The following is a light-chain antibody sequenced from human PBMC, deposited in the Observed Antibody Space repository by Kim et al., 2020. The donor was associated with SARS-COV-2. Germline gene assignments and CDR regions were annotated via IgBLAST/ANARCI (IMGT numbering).Light chain of an antibody. V-gene: IGKV3-20*01. CDR1: QSVSSSY. J-gene: IGKJ4*01. CDR3: QQYGRSPLN. CDR2: GAS. Sequence: SPGESATLSCRASQSVSSSYIAWYQQKPGQAPRLLIYGASTRATGIPDRFSGSGSGTDFTLTISRLEPEDFAVYYCQQYGRSPLNFGGGTKVEIK.